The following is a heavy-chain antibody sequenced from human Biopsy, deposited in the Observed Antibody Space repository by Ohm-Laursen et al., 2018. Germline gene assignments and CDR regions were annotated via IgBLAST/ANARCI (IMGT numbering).Heavy chain of an antibody. J-gene: IGHJ6*02. CDR3: AKDLHNYGMDV. CDR1: GFTFSSYW. V-gene: IGHV3-74*03. Sequence: SLRLSCSASGFTFSSYWMNWVRQVPGKGLVWVATINKGGSTLQYGDSVRGRFTISRDNAKNTLHLQMNSLRADDTAIYYCAKDLHNYGMDVWGQGTTVTVSS. CDR2: INKGGSTL.